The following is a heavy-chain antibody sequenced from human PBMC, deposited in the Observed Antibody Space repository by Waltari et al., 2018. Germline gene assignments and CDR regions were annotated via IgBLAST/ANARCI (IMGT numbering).Heavy chain of an antibody. V-gene: IGHV3-73*02. D-gene: IGHD6-19*01. CDR2: IRSKANSYAT. CDR3: TRRGAYSSGWRDY. J-gene: IGHJ4*02. CDR1: GFTLRGSA. Sequence: EVQLVESGGGLVQPGGSLKLSCAASGFTLRGSALHWGGPASGKGLAGVGRIRSKANSYATAYAASVKGRFTISRDDSKNTAYLQMNSLKTEDTAVYYCTRRGAYSSGWRDYWGQGTLVTVSS.